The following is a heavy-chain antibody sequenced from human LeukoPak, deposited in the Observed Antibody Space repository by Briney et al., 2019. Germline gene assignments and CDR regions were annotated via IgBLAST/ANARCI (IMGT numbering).Heavy chain of an antibody. J-gene: IGHJ4*02. V-gene: IGHV3-30*18. CDR1: GFTFSSYG. D-gene: IGHD6-19*01. Sequence: QPGRSLRLSCAASGFTFSSYGMHWVRQAPGKGLEWVAVISYDGSNKYYADSVKGRFTISRDNSKNTLYLQMNNLRAEDTAVYYCAKDHSSGWYFDYWGQGTLVTVSS. CDR2: ISYDGSNK. CDR3: AKDHSSGWYFDY.